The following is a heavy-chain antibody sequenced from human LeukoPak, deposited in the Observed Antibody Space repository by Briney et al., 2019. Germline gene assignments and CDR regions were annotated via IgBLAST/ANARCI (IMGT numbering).Heavy chain of an antibody. CDR1: GFTFSSYG. V-gene: IGHV3-33*01. Sequence: GGSPRLSCAASGFTFSSYGMHWVRQAPGKGLEWVAVIWYDGSNTYHADSVKGRFTISRDNSKNTLYLQMNSLRAEDTAIYYCATLLQGDGMDVWGKGTTVTVSS. J-gene: IGHJ6*04. CDR2: IWYDGSNT. D-gene: IGHD4-11*01. CDR3: ATLLQGDGMDV.